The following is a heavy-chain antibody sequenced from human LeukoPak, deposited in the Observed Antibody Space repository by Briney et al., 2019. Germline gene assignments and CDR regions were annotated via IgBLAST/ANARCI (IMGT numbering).Heavy chain of an antibody. CDR2: INHSGST. Sequence: PSETLSLTCAVYGGSFSGYYWNWIRQPPGKGLERIGEINHSGSTNYNPSLKSRVTISRDTSKNQFSLKLSSVTAADTAVYYCARDRYNWNGEDYWGPGTLVTVSS. CDR3: ARDRYNWNGEDY. D-gene: IGHD1-20*01. J-gene: IGHJ4*02. CDR1: GGSFSGYY. V-gene: IGHV4-34*01.